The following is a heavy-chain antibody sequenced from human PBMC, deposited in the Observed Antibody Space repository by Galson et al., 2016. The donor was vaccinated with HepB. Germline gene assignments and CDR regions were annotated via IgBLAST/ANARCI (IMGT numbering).Heavy chain of an antibody. CDR1: GASINSYY. V-gene: IGHV4-59*01. CDR2: IYYTGST. D-gene: IGHD3-3*01. CDR3: ARLDWSGYILDY. J-gene: IGHJ4*02. Sequence: ATLSLTCTLSGASINSYYWSWVRQPPGKRLEWIGYIYYTGSTRYNPSLKSRVTITTDTSKNHFSLTLSSVTAADTAVYYCARLDWSGYILDYWGQGNLVPVSS.